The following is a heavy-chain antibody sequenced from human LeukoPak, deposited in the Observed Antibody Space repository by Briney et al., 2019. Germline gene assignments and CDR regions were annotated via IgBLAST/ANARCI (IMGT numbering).Heavy chain of an antibody. Sequence: TGGSLRLSCGASGFTFGTYWMHWVRQPPGKGLVWVSGINSDGGTTTYADSVKGRFTISRDNAKNTLYLQMNNLRAEDTAIYYCATDSYVSGSYYRLFYWGQGTLVTVSS. D-gene: IGHD3-10*01. CDR1: GFTFGTYW. CDR2: INSDGGTT. CDR3: ATDSYVSGSYYRLFY. V-gene: IGHV3-74*01. J-gene: IGHJ4*02.